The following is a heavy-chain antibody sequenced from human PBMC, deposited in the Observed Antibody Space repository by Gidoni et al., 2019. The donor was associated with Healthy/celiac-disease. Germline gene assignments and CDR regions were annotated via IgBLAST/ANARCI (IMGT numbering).Heavy chain of an antibody. CDR2: IYYSGST. V-gene: IGHV4-59*01. CDR3: ASGIAAAGTVSYYYYYMDV. Sequence: QVQLQESGPGLVKPSETLSLTCTVSGGSISSYYWSWIRQPPGKGLEWIGYIYYSGSTNYNPSLKSRVTISVDTSKNQFSLKLSSVTAADTAGYYCASGIAAAGTVSYYYYYMDVWGKGTTVTVSS. J-gene: IGHJ6*03. CDR1: GGSISSYY. D-gene: IGHD6-13*01.